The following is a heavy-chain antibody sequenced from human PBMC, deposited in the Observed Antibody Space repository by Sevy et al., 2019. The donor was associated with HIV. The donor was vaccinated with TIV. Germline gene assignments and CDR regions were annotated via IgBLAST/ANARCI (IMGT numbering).Heavy chain of an antibody. CDR1: GFTFNKYS. CDR3: AREGCTKPHDY. D-gene: IGHD2-8*01. V-gene: IGHV3-23*01. CDR2: LSFGCGEI. Sequence: GGSLRLSCAASGFTFNKYSMSWVRQPLGKGLEWVSTLSFGCGEINYADSVKGRFTISRENSKRSVYLQMNNLRPEDSAVYYCAREGCTKPHDYWGQGTLVTVSS. J-gene: IGHJ4*02.